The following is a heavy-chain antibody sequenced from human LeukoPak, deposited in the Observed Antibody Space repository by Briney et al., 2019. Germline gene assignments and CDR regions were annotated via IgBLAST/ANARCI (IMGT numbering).Heavy chain of an antibody. CDR1: GFTFTSYW. CDR3: ARGDEELVCCYYYMDV. Sequence: PGGSLRLSCAASGFTFTSYWMHWVRQAPGKGLVWVSRISSDGSSTSYADSVKGRFTISRDNAKNTLYLQMNSLRAEDTAVYYCARGDEELVCCYYYMDVWGKGTTVTVSS. CDR2: ISSDGSST. D-gene: IGHD1-7*01. V-gene: IGHV3-74*01. J-gene: IGHJ6*03.